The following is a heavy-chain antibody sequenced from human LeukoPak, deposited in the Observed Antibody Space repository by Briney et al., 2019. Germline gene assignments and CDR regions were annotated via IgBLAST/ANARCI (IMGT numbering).Heavy chain of an antibody. CDR1: GFTFTIYS. D-gene: IGHD6-19*01. CDR2: ISSSNKYI. V-gene: IGHV3-21*01. J-gene: IGHJ4*02. Sequence: GGSLRLSCAASGFTFTIYSMNCVRQAPGKGLEWVSSISSSNKYIYYADSVKGLFTISRDNDKISMYLRMNSLRAEDTAVYYCARDKSSGWYTLYYFDYWGQGTLVTVSS. CDR3: ARDKSSGWYTLYYFDY.